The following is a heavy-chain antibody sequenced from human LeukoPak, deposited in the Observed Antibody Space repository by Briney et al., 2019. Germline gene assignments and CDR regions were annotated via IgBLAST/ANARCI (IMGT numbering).Heavy chain of an antibody. CDR2: ST. CDR3: ARNSPDYDSSGYYLRYFDY. Sequence: STSYAQKFQGRVTMTRDTSTSTVYMELSSLRSEDTAVYYCARNSPDYDSSGYYLRYFDYWGQGTLVTVSS. V-gene: IGHV1-46*01. D-gene: IGHD3-22*01. J-gene: IGHJ4*02.